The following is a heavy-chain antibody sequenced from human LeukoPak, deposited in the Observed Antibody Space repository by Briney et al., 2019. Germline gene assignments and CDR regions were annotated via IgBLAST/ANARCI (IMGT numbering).Heavy chain of an antibody. CDR3: AREGVPAAFDI. J-gene: IGHJ3*02. CDR1: GFTFSGHE. CDR2: FRSDNGNR. Sequence: GGSLRLSCAASGFTFSGHEMNWVRQAPGKGLEWVSSFRSDNGNRDYADSVKGRFTISRDNAKNSLYLQMTSLRAEDTAVYYCAREGVPAAFDIWGQGTMVTVSS. V-gene: IGHV3-21*01. D-gene: IGHD2-2*01.